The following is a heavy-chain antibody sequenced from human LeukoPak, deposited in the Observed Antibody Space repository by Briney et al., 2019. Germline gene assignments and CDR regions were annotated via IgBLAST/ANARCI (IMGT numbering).Heavy chain of an antibody. J-gene: IGHJ4*02. CDR3: AKGPNESSNYLFDY. V-gene: IGHV3-23*01. CDR2: ISGSGGET. CDR1: GLALSSYA. D-gene: IGHD4-11*01. Sequence: GGSLRLSCAAFGLALSSYAMNWVRQAPGKGLEWISVISGSGGETYYAGSVKGRFTISRDNSKNTVYVELNSLGGDDTAVYYCAKGPNESSNYLFDYWGQGTLVTVSS.